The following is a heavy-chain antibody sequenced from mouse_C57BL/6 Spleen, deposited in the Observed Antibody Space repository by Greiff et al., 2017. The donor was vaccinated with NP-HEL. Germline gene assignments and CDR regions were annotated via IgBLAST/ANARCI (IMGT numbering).Heavy chain of an antibody. CDR1: GFTFSDYG. CDR2: ISSGSSTI. D-gene: IGHD1-1*01. V-gene: IGHV5-17*01. CDR3: ARSPITTVVGGYAMDY. Sequence: EVMLVESGGGLVKPGGSLKLSCAASGFTFSDYGMHWVRQAPEKGLEWVAYISSGSSTIYYAATVKGRFTISRDNAKNTLFLQMTSLRSEDTAMYYCARSPITTVVGGYAMDYWGKGTSVTVSS. J-gene: IGHJ4*01.